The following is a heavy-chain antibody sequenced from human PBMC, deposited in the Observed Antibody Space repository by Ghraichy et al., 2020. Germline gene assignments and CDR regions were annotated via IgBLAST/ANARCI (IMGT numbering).Heavy chain of an antibody. V-gene: IGHV3-23*01. CDR2: IGGSDGST. J-gene: IGHJ4*02. CDR3: AKTSYYDTSGYSRKPFDY. Sequence: GESLNISCAASGFTFAGYAMSWVRQAPGKGLEWVSAIGGSDGSTFYARSVAGRFTISRDNSKNTLYLQMNSLRAEDTAVYYCAKTSYYDTSGYSRKPFDYWGQGTLVTVSS. D-gene: IGHD3-22*01. CDR1: GFTFAGYA.